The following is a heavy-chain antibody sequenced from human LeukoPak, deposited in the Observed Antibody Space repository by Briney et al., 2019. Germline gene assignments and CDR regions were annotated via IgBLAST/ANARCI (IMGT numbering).Heavy chain of an antibody. V-gene: IGHV3-7*01. CDR2: INEDGSKK. Sequence: GGTLRLSCAASGFTFTNYWMSWVRQAPGKGLEWLANINEDGSKKYYVDSVKGRFTISRDNAKNSLYLQMSSLRAEDTAVYYCARDGRDGYIDYWGQGTLVTVSS. CDR3: ARDGRDGYIDY. D-gene: IGHD5-24*01. J-gene: IGHJ4*02. CDR1: GFTFTNYW.